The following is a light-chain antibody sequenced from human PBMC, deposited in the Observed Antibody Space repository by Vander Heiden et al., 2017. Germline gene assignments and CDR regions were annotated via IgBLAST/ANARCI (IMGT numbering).Light chain of an antibody. CDR1: NIGNKS. V-gene: IGLV3-21*02. Sequence: SYVLTQPPSVSVAPGQTARITCGGNNIGNKSVHWYQQKPGQAPVLVVYDDSERPSGIPERFSGSNSGNTATLTISRVEAGDDADYYWQVWDSSSDHQVFGTGTKVTVL. CDR3: QVWDSSSDHQV. CDR2: DDS. J-gene: IGLJ1*01.